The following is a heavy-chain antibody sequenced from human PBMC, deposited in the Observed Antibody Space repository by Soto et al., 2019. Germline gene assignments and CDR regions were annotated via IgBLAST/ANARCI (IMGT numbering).Heavy chain of an antibody. J-gene: IGHJ4*01. CDR1: GFPFSSAW. Sequence: EVQLVESGGGLVQPGGSLRLSCAASGFPFSSAWIHWVRQAPGKGLEWVGRIKSKTDGGTTDFAAPVKGRFAISRDDSKEMVDLQMSSRETDDTAVYYCTTDYLVTMGLGRLDFWGHGTLVTVSS. V-gene: IGHV3-15*07. CDR2: IKSKTDGGTT. CDR3: TTDYLVTMGLGRLDF. D-gene: IGHD3-16*01.